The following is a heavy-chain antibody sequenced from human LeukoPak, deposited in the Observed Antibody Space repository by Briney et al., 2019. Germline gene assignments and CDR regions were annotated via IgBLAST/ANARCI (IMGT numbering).Heavy chain of an antibody. V-gene: IGHV4-34*01. CDR1: GGSFSGYY. CDR3: ATLRGYSYGFNGY. D-gene: IGHD5-18*01. Sequence: SETLSLTCAVYGGSFSGYYWSWIRQPPGKGLEWIGEINHSGSTNYNPSLKSRVTISVDKSKSQLSLKLSSVTAADTAVYYCATLRGYSYGFNGYWGQGTLVTVSS. CDR2: INHSGST. J-gene: IGHJ4*02.